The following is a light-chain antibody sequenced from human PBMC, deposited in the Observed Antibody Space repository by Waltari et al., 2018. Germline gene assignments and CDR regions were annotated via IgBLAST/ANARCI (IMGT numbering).Light chain of an antibody. CDR2: DAS. J-gene: IGKJ4*01. V-gene: IGKV3-11*01. CDR1: QCVTNY. CDR3: QQRSKWPLT. Sequence: DIVLTQSPATLSLSPGERATLSCRASQCVTNYLAWYQLKPGQAPRLLIYDASNRATGIPARFSGSGSGTDFTLTISNLEPEDSAVYYCQQRSKWPLTFGRGTKVEIK.